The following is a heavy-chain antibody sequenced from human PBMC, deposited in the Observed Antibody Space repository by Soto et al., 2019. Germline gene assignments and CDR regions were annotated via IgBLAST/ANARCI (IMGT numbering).Heavy chain of an antibody. Sequence: EVQLVESGGGLIQPGGSLRLSCAASGFTFSSYWMHWVRQPPGKGLVWVSHINPDGSNTNYADSVKGRFTSSRDNAKKTLYLQMNSLRADDTAVYYCARDPNYPFNWVAPWGQGTLVSVSS. CDR3: ARDPNYPFNWVAP. D-gene: IGHD4-4*01. V-gene: IGHV3-74*01. CDR1: GFTFSSYW. CDR2: INPDGSNT. J-gene: IGHJ5*02.